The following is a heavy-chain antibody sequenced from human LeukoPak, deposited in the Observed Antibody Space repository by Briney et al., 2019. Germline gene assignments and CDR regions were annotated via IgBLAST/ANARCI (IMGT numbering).Heavy chain of an antibody. V-gene: IGHV1-69*04. CDR2: IIPILGIA. CDR1: GGTFSSYA. Sequence: SVKVSCKASGGTFSSYAISWVRQAPGQGLEWMGRIIPILGIANYAQKFQGRVTITADKSTSTAYMELSSLRSEDTAVYYCARVKGITMVRGVPYGMDVWGQGTTGTVSS. J-gene: IGHJ6*02. CDR3: ARVKGITMVRGVPYGMDV. D-gene: IGHD3-10*01.